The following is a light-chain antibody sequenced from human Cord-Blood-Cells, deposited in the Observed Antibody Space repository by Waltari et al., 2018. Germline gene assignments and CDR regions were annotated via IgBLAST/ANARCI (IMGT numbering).Light chain of an antibody. Sequence: QSVMTPPPQAPGTPGQRGTLSPSGSSSNIGRITLTRYQQLPGTAPNLLIYSNNQRPSGVPDRFSGSKSCTSASLAISGLQSEDEADYYCAAWDDSLNGGVFGGGTKLTVL. J-gene: IGLJ3*02. CDR2: SNN. V-gene: IGLV1-44*01. CDR3: AAWDDSLNGGV. CDR1: SSNIGRIT.